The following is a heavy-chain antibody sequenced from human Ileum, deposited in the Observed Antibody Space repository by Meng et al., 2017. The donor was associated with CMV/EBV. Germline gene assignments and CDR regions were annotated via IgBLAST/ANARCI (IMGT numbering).Heavy chain of an antibody. Sequence: LVSALCGVKPSGSSVLVSEDASDYGINSNGWDWVRQAPGKGLEWMGWIHTNGGNTTYASGFTGRFIFSLDSTDRMAYLQISRITADDAAVYYCGGGVEGPVGGDYWGQGTLVTVSS. J-gene: IGHJ4*02. V-gene: IGHV7-4-1*04. CDR3: GGGVEGPVGGDY. CDR2: IHTNGGNT. D-gene: IGHD3-16*01. CDR1: DYGINSNG.